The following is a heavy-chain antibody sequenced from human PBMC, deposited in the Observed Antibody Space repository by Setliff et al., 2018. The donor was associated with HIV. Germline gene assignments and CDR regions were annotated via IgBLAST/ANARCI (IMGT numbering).Heavy chain of an antibody. J-gene: IGHJ4*02. CDR3: ASLFHDTSAPWLYYFDY. D-gene: IGHD3-22*01. V-gene: IGHV4-59*08. CDR2: VFYNGDT. Sequence: SETLSLTCTVSGGSIRSYYWSWIRQSPGKGLEWIGYVFYNGDTAYNPSLKSRLTISVDTSKSQFSLKLTSVTAADTALYYCASLFHDTSAPWLYYFDYWGQGTLVTVSS. CDR1: GGSIRSYY.